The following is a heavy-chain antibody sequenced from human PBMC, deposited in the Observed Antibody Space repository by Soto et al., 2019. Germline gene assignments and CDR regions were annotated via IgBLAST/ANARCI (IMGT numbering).Heavy chain of an antibody. Sequence: QVQPVQSGAEVKKPGSSVKVSCKASGGTSTSYAISWVRQAPGHGLEWMGGIIPVFGTVTYAQKFQGRVTITADESTSTSHMALNSLRSEDTAVYYCARASLPDYGLDVWGQGTTVTVSS. CDR2: IIPVFGTV. J-gene: IGHJ6*02. CDR1: GGTSTSYA. V-gene: IGHV1-69*01. CDR3: ARASLPDYGLDV.